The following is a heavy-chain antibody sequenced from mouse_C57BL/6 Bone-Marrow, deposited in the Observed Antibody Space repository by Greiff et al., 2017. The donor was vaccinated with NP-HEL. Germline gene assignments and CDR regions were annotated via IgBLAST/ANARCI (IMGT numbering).Heavy chain of an antibody. CDR2: IDPSDSHT. J-gene: IGHJ4*01. D-gene: IGHD1-1*01. Sequence: QVQLQQPGAELVMPGASVKLSCKASGYTFTSYWMHWVKQRPGQGLEWIGEIDPSDSHTNYNQKFKGKSTLTVDKSSSTAYMQLSSLTSEDSAVYYCARGSRGMDYWGQGTSVTVPS. CDR3: ARGSRGMDY. CDR1: GYTFTSYW. V-gene: IGHV1-69*01.